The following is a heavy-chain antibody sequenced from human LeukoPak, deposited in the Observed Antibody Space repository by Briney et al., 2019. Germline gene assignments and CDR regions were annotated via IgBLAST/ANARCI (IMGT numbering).Heavy chain of an antibody. D-gene: IGHD3-22*01. CDR3: AKDLGGYYYDSSGTFDY. CDR2: ISGSGGST. V-gene: IGHV3-23*01. J-gene: IGHJ4*02. CDR1: GFTFSSYA. Sequence: GASLRLSCAASGFTFSSYAMSWVRQAPGKGLEWVSAISGSGGSTYYADSVKGRFTISRDNSKNMLYLQMNSLRAEDTAVYYCAKDLGGYYYDSSGTFDYWGQGTLVTVSS.